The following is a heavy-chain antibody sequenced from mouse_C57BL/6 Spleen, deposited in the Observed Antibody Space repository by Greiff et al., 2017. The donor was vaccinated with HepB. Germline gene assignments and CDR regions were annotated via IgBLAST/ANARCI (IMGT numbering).Heavy chain of an antibody. CDR3: ARWAASMDY. J-gene: IGHJ4*01. V-gene: IGHV1-82*01. Sequence: QVQLQQSGPELVKPGASVKISCKASGYAFSSSWMNWVKQRPGKGLEWIGRIYPGDGDTNYNGKFKGKATLTADKSSSTAYMQLSSLTSEDSAVYFCARWAASMDYWGQGTSVTVSS. CDR1: GYAFSSSW. D-gene: IGHD3-3*01. CDR2: IYPGDGDT.